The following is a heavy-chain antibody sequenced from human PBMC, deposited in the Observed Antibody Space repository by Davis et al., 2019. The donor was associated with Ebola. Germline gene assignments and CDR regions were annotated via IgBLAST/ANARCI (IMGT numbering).Heavy chain of an antibody. Sequence: GESLKISCAASGFTFSTYNMDWVRQAPGKGLEWVANIGSDTHYADSVKGRFTISRDNAKNSLYLQMNSLRDEDMAVYYCVRQWFGETDWGQGTLVTVSS. CDR1: GFTFSTYN. J-gene: IGHJ4*02. D-gene: IGHD3-10*01. CDR2: IGSDT. CDR3: VRQWFGETD. V-gene: IGHV3-48*02.